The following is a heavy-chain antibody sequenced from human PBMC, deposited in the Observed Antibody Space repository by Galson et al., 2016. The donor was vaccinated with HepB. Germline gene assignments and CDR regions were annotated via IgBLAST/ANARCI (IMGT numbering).Heavy chain of an antibody. J-gene: IGHJ4*02. CDR1: GLTFSNHW. V-gene: IGHV3-7*01. Sequence: SLRLSCAVSGLTFSNHWMSWVRQAPGKGLEWVANIKQDGSEKNYVDSVRGRFIISRDNAKSSLYLQMNSLRAEDTAVYYCVRDVSVWGQGTLVKVSS. CDR3: VRDVSV. CDR2: IKQDGSEK. D-gene: IGHD4-17*01.